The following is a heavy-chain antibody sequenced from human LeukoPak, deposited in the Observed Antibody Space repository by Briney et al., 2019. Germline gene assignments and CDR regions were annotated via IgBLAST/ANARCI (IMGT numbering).Heavy chain of an antibody. CDR2: INHSGST. Sequence: SETLSLTCAVSGGSLSNYYWSWIRQPPGKGLEWIGEINHSGSTNYNPSLQSRVTISVDMSKNQFSLELSYVTAADTAVYYCARGPASGSNFAWFDPWGQGTLVTVSS. D-gene: IGHD3-10*01. J-gene: IGHJ5*02. V-gene: IGHV4-34*01. CDR1: GGSLSNYY. CDR3: ARGPASGSNFAWFDP.